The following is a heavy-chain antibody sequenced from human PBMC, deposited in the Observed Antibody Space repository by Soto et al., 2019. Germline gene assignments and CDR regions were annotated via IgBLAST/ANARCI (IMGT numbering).Heavy chain of an antibody. D-gene: IGHD6-19*01. CDR3: AGHGGQWLNWFDP. CDR1: GFTFSSYD. V-gene: IGHV3-48*01. CDR2: ISSSSSTI. Sequence: EVQLVESGGGLVQPGGSLRLSCAASGFTFSSYDMNWVRQAPGKGLEWVSYISSSSSTIYYADSVKGRFTISRDNAKNSRYLQMNSLRAEDTAVYYCAGHGGQWLNWFDPCGQGILVTVSS. J-gene: IGHJ5*02.